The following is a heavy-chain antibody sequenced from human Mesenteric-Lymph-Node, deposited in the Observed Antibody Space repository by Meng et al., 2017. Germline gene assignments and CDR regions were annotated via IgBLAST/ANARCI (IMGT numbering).Heavy chain of an antibody. J-gene: IGHJ4*02. Sequence: ASVKVSCKSSGYTFTNYGISWVRQAPGQGLEWMGWISTYNGNTNYAQKFQDRVTMTTDTSTSTAYMELRSLRSDDAAVYYCATVPYYYDSSGYYYDYWGQGTLVTVSS. CDR2: ISTYNGNT. CDR3: ATVPYYYDSSGYYYDY. V-gene: IGHV1-18*01. CDR1: GYTFTNYG. D-gene: IGHD3-22*01.